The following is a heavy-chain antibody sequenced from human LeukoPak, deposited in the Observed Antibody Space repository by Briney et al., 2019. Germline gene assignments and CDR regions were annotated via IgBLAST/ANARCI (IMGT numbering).Heavy chain of an antibody. V-gene: IGHV1-2*02. CDR1: GYTFTGYY. D-gene: IGHD6-13*01. CDR2: INPNSGGT. Sequence: ASVKVSCKASGYTFTGYYMHWVRQAPGQGLEWMGWINPNSGGTNYAQKFQGRVTMTRDTSISTAYMELSRLRSDDTAVYYCARVFRRGDSSSWYVLHYWGQGTLVTVSS. CDR3: ARVFRRGDSSSWYVLHY. J-gene: IGHJ4*02.